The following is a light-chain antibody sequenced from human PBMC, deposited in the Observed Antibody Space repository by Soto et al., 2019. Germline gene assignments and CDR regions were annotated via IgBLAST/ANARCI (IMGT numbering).Light chain of an antibody. Sequence: LTQPASVSASPGQSITISCTGGKNDIGSSDYVSWYQQHPGKAPKLIIYGVSNRPSGTSDRFSGSKSGNTASLTISGLQADDEADYYCSSSTSSNTLVFGGGTKVTVL. V-gene: IGLV2-14*01. CDR2: GVS. CDR3: SSSTSSNTLV. J-gene: IGLJ3*02. CDR1: KNDIGSSDY.